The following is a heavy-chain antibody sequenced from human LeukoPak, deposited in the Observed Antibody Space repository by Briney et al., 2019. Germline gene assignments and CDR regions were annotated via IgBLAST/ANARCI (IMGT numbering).Heavy chain of an antibody. V-gene: IGHV4-59*01. D-gene: IGHD2-15*01. Sequence: SETLSLTCTVSGGSISGYYWSWIRQPPGKGLEWIGYIYYSGSTNYNPSLKSRVTISVDTSKNQFSLKLSSVTAADTAVYFCARSPGNCSGGSCYPRQFYYYMDVWGKGTKVTVSS. J-gene: IGHJ6*03. CDR1: GGSISGYY. CDR2: IYYSGST. CDR3: ARSPGNCSGGSCYPRQFYYYMDV.